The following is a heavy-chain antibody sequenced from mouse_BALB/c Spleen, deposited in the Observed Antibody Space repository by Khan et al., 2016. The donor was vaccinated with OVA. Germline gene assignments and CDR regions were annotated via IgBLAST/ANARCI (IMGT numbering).Heavy chain of an antibody. CDR2: IDPFSGAT. D-gene: IGHD2-2*01. CDR1: GYSFTTYY. V-gene: IGHV1S135*01. Sequence: VQLQQSGPELMKPGASVKISCKASGYSFTTYYIHWVMQSHGTSLEWIGYIDPFSGATTYNQKFRGKATLTVDKSSSTAYIHLSNLTSEDSAVDYCAIHGYVAWFTYWGQGTLVTVSA. CDR3: AIHGYVAWFTY. J-gene: IGHJ3*01.